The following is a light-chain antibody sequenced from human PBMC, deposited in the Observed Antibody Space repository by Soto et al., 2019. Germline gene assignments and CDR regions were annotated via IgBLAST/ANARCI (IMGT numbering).Light chain of an antibody. J-gene: IGLJ1*01. V-gene: IGLV2-11*01. CDR1: SSDVGGYNY. Sequence: QSVLTQPRSVSGSPGQSVTISCTGTSSDVGGYNYVSWYQQHPGRAPKVMIYDVSKRPSGVPDRFSGSKSGNTASLTISGLQAADEADYYCCSYAGSYTYVFGTGTKVNVL. CDR2: DVS. CDR3: CSYAGSYTYV.